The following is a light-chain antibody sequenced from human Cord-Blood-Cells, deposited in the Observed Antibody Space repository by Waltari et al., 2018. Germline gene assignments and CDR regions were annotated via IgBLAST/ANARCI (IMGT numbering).Light chain of an antibody. CDR1: SNDVGGYNY. CDR2: DVS. CDR3: SSYTSSSTLV. J-gene: IGLJ3*02. Sequence: QSALTQPASVSGSPGQSITISCTGTSNDVGGYNYVSWYQQHPGKAPKLMIYDVSKRPSGVSNRFSGSKSGNTASLTISGLQAEDEADYYCSSYTSSSTLVFGGGTKLTVL. V-gene: IGLV2-14*01.